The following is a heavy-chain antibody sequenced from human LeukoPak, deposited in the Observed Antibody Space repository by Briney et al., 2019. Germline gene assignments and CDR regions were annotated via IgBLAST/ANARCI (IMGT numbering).Heavy chain of an antibody. CDR2: IYHTGST. CDR3: ARSHSGWQGHNNWFDP. Sequence: SETLSLTCEVSGYSISSDKYWGWIRQPPGKGLEWLGTIYHTGSTFYNPSLKSRVSISVYTSKNQFSLRFTSVTAADTAVYYCARSHSGWQGHNNWFDPWGQGTLVTVSS. CDR1: GYSISSDKY. J-gene: IGHJ5*02. V-gene: IGHV4-38-2*01. D-gene: IGHD6-19*01.